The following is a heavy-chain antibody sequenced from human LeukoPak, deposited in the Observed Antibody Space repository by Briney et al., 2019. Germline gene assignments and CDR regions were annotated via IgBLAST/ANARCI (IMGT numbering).Heavy chain of an antibody. CDR2: INHSGST. J-gene: IGHJ4*02. V-gene: IGHV4-34*01. D-gene: IGHD2-15*01. CDR1: GGSFSGYY. Sequence: PSETLSLTCAVYGGSFSGYYWSWIRQPPGKGLEWVGEINHSGSTNYNPSLKGRVTISVDTSKNQFSLKLSSVTAADTAVYYCARAPSYCSGGSCYSVYFDYWGQGTLVTVSS. CDR3: ARAPSYCSGGSCYSVYFDY.